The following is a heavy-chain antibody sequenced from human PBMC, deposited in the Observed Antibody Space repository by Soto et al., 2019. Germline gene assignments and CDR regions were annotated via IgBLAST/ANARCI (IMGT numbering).Heavy chain of an antibody. CDR3: ARRGACISTSGSRDS. Sequence: QVQLVQSGAEVKKPGASVKVSCKASGYTFTSYYIHWVRQAPGQGLEWMGIINPSGGSTTYAQKFQVRVTMTRDKSTRPVYMELSSLRSADTAVYYCARRGACISTSGSRDSWGQGTLFTFSS. J-gene: IGHJ4*02. CDR1: GYTFTSYY. V-gene: IGHV1-46*01. CDR2: INPSGGST. D-gene: IGHD2-2*01.